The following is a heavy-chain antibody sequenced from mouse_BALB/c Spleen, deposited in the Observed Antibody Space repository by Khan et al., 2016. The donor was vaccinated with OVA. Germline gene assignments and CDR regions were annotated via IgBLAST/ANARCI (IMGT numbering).Heavy chain of an antibody. J-gene: IGHJ3*01. CDR2: ISDLAYTI. CDR1: GFTFSDYG. CDR3: ARGGGTAPFAY. D-gene: IGHD1-2*01. V-gene: IGHV5-15*02. Sequence: EVELVESGGGLVQPGGSRKLSCAASGFTFSDYGMAWVRQAPGKGPEWVAFISDLAYTIYYAATVTGRFTISRENAKNTLYLEMSSLRSEDTAIYYCARGGGTAPFAYWGRGTLVTVSA.